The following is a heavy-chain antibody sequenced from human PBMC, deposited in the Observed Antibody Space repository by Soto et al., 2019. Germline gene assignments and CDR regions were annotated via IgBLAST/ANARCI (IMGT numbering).Heavy chain of an antibody. CDR2: IKWDASEK. J-gene: IGHJ4*01. CDR3: ERDSGYVSGPPRTNYFHY. V-gene: IGHV3-7*01. CDR1: GVMSRYYW. D-gene: IGHD3-10*01. Sequence: GRSLRLSWTASGVMSRYYWMSWFRQAPGKGLEWLATIKWDASEKKYVDSVKGRFTMSRDNAKNSVYLQMDSLRAEDTAVYYCERDSGYVSGPPRTNYFHYWGLCTLV.